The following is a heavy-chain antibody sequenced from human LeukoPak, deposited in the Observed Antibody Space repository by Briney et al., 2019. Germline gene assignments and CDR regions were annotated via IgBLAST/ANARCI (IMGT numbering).Heavy chain of an antibody. Sequence: SETLSLTCTVSGGSISSSSYCWGWIRQPPGMGLEWIGSIYYSGSTYYNPTLQSPVTVSMDTTKNHFYLRLSSVAAADTAVYYCARHPPDPALVDYWGQGTLVTVSS. CDR2: IYYSGST. J-gene: IGHJ4*02. D-gene: IGHD1-14*01. CDR1: GGSISSSSYC. V-gene: IGHV4-39*01. CDR3: ARHPPDPALVDY.